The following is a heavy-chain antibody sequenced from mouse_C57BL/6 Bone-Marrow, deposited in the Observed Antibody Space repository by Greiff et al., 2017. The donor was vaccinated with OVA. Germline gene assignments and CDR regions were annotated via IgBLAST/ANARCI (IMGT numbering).Heavy chain of an antibody. CDR2: IWGVGST. V-gene: IGHV2-6*01. J-gene: IGHJ3*01. D-gene: IGHD1-1*01. CDR3: ASHYYGSSLFAY. CDR1: GFSLTSYG. Sequence: VQLVESGPGLVAPSQSLSITCTVSGFSLTSYGVDWVRQSPGKSLEWLGVIWGVGSTNYNSALKSRLSISKDNSKSQVVLKMNSLQTDDTAMYYCASHYYGSSLFAYWGQGTLVTVSA.